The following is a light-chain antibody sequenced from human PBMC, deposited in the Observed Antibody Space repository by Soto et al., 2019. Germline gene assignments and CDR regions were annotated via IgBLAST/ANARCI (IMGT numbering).Light chain of an antibody. Sequence: IVLTQSPATLSLSPGERATLSCRASQSVSSYLAWYQQKPGQAPRLLIYDASNRATGIPARFSGRGSGTDVTLTIGSLEPEDFAVYYCQQRSNWPLTTFGGGTKVEIK. V-gene: IGKV3-11*01. CDR1: QSVSSY. J-gene: IGKJ4*01. CDR3: QQRSNWPLTT. CDR2: DAS.